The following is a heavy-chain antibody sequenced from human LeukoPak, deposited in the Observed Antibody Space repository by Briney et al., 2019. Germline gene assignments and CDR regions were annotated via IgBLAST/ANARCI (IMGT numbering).Heavy chain of an antibody. CDR2: ISAYNGNT. Sequence: ASVKVSCKASGYTFTSYGISWVRQAPGQGLEWMGWISAYNGNTNYAQKLQGRVTMTTDTSTSTAYMELRSLRSDDTAVYYCASLEYSSGWPLFDYWGQGTLVTVSS. V-gene: IGHV1-18*01. D-gene: IGHD6-19*01. CDR1: GYTFTSYG. CDR3: ASLEYSSGWPLFDY. J-gene: IGHJ4*02.